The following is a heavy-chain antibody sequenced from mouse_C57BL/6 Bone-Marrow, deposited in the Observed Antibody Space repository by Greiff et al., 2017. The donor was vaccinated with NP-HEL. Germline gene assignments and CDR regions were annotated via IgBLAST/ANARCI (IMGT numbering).Heavy chain of an antibody. CDR2: IYPGSGST. V-gene: IGHV1-55*01. Sequence: VQLQQPGAELVKPGASVTMSCKASGYTFTSYWVTWVTQRPGQGLEWIGDIYPGSGSTNYNEQFKSKATLTVDTSSSTAYMQLSSLTSEDSAVYYCASDYYGSSGYFDYWGQGTTLTVSS. D-gene: IGHD1-1*01. J-gene: IGHJ2*01. CDR1: GYTFTSYW. CDR3: ASDYYGSSGYFDY.